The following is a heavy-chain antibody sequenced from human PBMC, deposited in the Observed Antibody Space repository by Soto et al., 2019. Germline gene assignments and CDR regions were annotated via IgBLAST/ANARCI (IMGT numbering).Heavy chain of an antibody. CDR3: TRATPDYDGSGGSLWPGFDY. D-gene: IGHD3-10*01. Sequence: EVQLVESGGGWVQPGRSLRLSCVASGFTINDYAMHWVRQAPGKGLEWVSGISWDSGTIGYGDSVKGRFTISRDNATGSVYMQMNSLRPEDTALYFCTRATPDYDGSGGSLWPGFDYWGQGTLVSVSS. J-gene: IGHJ4*02. V-gene: IGHV3-9*01. CDR1: GFTINDYA. CDR2: ISWDSGTI.